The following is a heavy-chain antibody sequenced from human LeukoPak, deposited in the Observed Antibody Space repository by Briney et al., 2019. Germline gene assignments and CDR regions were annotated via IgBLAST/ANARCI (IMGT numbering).Heavy chain of an antibody. D-gene: IGHD5-24*01. CDR3: ARPQEEDGYNYNWAFDY. Sequence: GASVKVSCKASGYTFTSYYMHWVRQAPGQGLEWMGIINPSGGSTSYAQKFQGRVTMTRDTSTSTVYMELSSLRSDDTAVYYCARPQEEDGYNYNWAFDYWGQGTLVTVSS. CDR1: GYTFTSYY. V-gene: IGHV1-46*01. J-gene: IGHJ4*02. CDR2: INPSGGST.